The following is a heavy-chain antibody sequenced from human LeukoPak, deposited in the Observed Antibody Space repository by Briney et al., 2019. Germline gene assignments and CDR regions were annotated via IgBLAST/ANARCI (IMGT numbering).Heavy chain of an antibody. J-gene: IGHJ2*01. D-gene: IGHD5-18*01. CDR1: GFTFSSYG. V-gene: IGHV3-30*18. CDR3: AKDTASSWWYFDL. CDR2: ISYDGSNK. Sequence: GGSLRLSCAASGFTFSSYGMHWVRQAPGKGLEWVAVISYDGSNKYYADSVKGWFTISRDNSKNTLYLQMNSLRAEDTAVYYCAKDTASSWWYFDLWGRGTLVTVSS.